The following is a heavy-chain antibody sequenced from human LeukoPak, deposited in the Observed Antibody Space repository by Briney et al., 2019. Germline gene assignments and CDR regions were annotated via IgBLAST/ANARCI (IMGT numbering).Heavy chain of an antibody. CDR3: ARVMRAGECMDV. CDR2: ISYDGSNK. CDR1: GFTFSSYA. D-gene: IGHD3-16*01. V-gene: IGHV3-30-3*01. J-gene: IGHJ6*02. Sequence: GGSLRLSCAASGFTFSSYAMHWVRQAPGKGLEWVAVISYDGSNKYYADSVKGRLTISRDNSKNTLYLQMNSLRAEDTAVYYCARVMRAGECMDVWGQGTTVTVSS.